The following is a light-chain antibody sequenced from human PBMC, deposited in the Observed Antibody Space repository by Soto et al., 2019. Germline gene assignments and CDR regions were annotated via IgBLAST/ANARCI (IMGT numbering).Light chain of an antibody. CDR3: CSYAGSNTWV. Sequence: QSALTQPASVSGSPGQSITISCTGNSSDVGSYNLVSWYQQHPGKAPKLMISEVTKRPSGVSNRFSGSKSGNTASLTISGLQAEDESDYYCCSYAGSNTWVFGGGTQLTVL. CDR1: SSDVGSYNL. J-gene: IGLJ3*02. CDR2: EVT. V-gene: IGLV2-23*02.